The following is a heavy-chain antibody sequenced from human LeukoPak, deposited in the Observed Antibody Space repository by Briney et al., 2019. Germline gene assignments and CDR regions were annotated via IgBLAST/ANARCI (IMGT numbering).Heavy chain of an antibody. CDR2: INPNSGGT. CDR1: GYTFTSYG. V-gene: IGHV1-2*02. Sequence: ASVKVSCKASGYTFTSYGISWVRQAPGQGLEWMGWINPNSGGTNYAQKFQGRVTMTRDTSISTAYMELSRLRSDDTAVYYCARGVYGSGSYTFDYWGQGTLVTVSS. J-gene: IGHJ4*02. CDR3: ARGVYGSGSYTFDY. D-gene: IGHD3-10*01.